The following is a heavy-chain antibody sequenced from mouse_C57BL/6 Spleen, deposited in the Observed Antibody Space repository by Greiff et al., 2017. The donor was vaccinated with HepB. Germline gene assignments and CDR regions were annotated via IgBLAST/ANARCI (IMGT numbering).Heavy chain of an antibody. J-gene: IGHJ4*01. V-gene: IGHV1-80*01. D-gene: IGHD1-1*01. CDR2: IYPGDGDT. CDR1: GYAFSSYW. Sequence: VQLQQSGAELVKPGASVKISCKASGYAFSSYWMNWVKQRPGKGLEWIGQIYPGDGDTNYNGKFKGKATLTADKSSSTAYMQLSSLTSEDSAVYFCARHGSSLYYAMDYWGQGTSVTVSS. CDR3: ARHGSSLYYAMDY.